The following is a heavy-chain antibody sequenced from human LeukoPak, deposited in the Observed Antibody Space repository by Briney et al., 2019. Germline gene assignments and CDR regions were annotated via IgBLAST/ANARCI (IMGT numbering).Heavy chain of an antibody. V-gene: IGHV4-30-2*01. CDR1: GGSISSGGYY. Sequence: SQTLSLTCTVSGGSISSGGYYWSWIRQPPGKGLEWIGYIYHSGSTYYNPSLKSRVTISVDTSKNQFSLKLSSVTAADTAVYYCASGRYCSSTSCYLIYYYMDVWGKGTTVTVSS. J-gene: IGHJ6*03. CDR2: IYHSGST. CDR3: ASGRYCSSTSCYLIYYYMDV. D-gene: IGHD2-2*01.